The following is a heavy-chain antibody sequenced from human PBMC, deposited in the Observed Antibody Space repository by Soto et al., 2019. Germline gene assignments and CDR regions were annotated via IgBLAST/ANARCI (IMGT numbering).Heavy chain of an antibody. D-gene: IGHD6-19*01. J-gene: IGHJ4*02. CDR1: GFTLSSYW. V-gene: IGHV3-7*01. CDR3: TILTQGTVEN. Sequence: GGSLRLSCAASGFTLSSYWAGWVRQAPGKGLEWVANINGRGDETYYVDSVEGRFTISRDNAKNSLYLQMSSLRAEDTAIYYCTILTQGTVENWGQGTLVTVSS. CDR2: INGRGDET.